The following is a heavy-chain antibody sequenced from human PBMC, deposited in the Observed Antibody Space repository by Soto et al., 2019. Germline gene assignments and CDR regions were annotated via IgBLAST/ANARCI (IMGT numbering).Heavy chain of an antibody. V-gene: IGHV3-53*01. CDR2: IYSGGIT. CDR3: VRDFGSSSEGGMDV. D-gene: IGHD6-6*01. J-gene: IGHJ6*02. Sequence: PGGSLRLSCAASGFTVSINYMRWVRQAPGKGLEWVSVIYSGGITFYADSVKSRFTISRDNSKNTLYLQMNNLRGEDTAVYYCVRDFGSSSEGGMDVWGQGTTVTVSS. CDR1: GFTVSINY.